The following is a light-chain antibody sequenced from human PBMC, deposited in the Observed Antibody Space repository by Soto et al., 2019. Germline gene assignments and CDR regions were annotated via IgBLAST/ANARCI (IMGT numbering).Light chain of an antibody. V-gene: IGKV3-11*01. CDR3: QQRSNWPLT. CDR2: EAS. J-gene: IGKJ4*01. CDR1: QSVSSY. Sequence: ENVLTQSPATLSLSPGERATLSCRASQSVSSYLAWYQQKPAQAPRLLIYEASNRATGIPARFSGSGSGTDFPLTISSLEPEDFAVYYCQQRSNWPLTFGGGTTVEIK.